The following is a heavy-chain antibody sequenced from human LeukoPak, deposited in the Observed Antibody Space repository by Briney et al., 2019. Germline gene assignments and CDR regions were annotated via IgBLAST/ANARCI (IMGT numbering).Heavy chain of an antibody. CDR3: ASSTAIGY. J-gene: IGHJ4*02. V-gene: IGHV3-48*03. CDR1: GFTFSTYE. CDR2: ISGSGRTI. Sequence: QAGGSLRLSCAASGFTFSTYEMNWVRQAPGKGLEWVSYISGSGRTIYYADSVKGRFPISRDNAKNSLYLQMNSLRTEDPAVYYCASSTAIGYWGQGTLVTVSS.